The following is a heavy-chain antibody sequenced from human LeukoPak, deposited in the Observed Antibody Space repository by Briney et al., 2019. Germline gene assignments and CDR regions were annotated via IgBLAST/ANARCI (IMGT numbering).Heavy chain of an antibody. CDR2: TYYSGST. CDR3: ARESQEYFDY. Sequence: KSSETLSLTCTVSGGSISSYYWSWIRQPPGKGLEWIGYTYYSGSTNYNPSLKSRVTISVDTSKNQFSLKLSSVTAADTAVYYCARESQEYFDYWGQGTLVTVSS. CDR1: GGSISSYY. V-gene: IGHV4-59*01. J-gene: IGHJ4*02.